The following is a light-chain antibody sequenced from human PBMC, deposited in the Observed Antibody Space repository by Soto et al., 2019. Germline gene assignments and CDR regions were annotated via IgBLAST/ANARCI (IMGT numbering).Light chain of an antibody. Sequence: QSALTQPASVSGSPGESITISCTGTGSDVGDYDYVSWYQHHPGKAPKLMIYEVSNRPSGVSNRFSGSKSGNTASLTISGLQAEDEAAYFCSSYTSSQAYVSGTGTKVTVL. J-gene: IGLJ1*01. V-gene: IGLV2-14*01. CDR1: GSDVGDYDY. CDR3: SSYTSSQAYV. CDR2: EVS.